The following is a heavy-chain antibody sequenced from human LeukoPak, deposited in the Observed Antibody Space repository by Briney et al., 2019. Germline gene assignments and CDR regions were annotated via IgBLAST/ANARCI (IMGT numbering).Heavy chain of an antibody. CDR2: ISPNSGGT. CDR1: GYTFTGYY. Sequence: ASVKVSCKTSGYTFTGYYIHWVRQAPGQGLEWMGWISPNSGGTNYAQNFQGRLTMTRDTSISTAYMELSSLRSDDTAVYYCARTYGALEQADYYYYYMDVWGKGTTVTVSS. J-gene: IGHJ6*03. CDR3: ARTYGALEQADYYYYYMDV. D-gene: IGHD3-10*01. V-gene: IGHV1-2*02.